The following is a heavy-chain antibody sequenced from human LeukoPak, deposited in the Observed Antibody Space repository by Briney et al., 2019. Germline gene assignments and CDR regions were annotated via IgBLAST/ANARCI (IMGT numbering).Heavy chain of an antibody. CDR2: TSYDGSNE. Sequence: GGSLRLSCAASGFTFSHYAMHWLRQTPGKGLEWVAVTSYDGSNEYYSESVKDRFTISRDNSKNTLDLQMNGLRNEDTAVYYCARDRSRAYDAFDIWGQGTMVTVSS. CDR1: GFTFSHYA. CDR3: ARDRSRAYDAFDI. V-gene: IGHV3-30-3*01. D-gene: IGHD3-10*01. J-gene: IGHJ3*02.